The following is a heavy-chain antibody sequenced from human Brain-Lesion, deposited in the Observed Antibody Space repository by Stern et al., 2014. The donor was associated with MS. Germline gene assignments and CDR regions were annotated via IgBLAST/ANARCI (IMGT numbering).Heavy chain of an antibody. J-gene: IGHJ3*02. Sequence: VQLEESAAEVKKPGASVKVSCKVSGYTLTELSMHWVRQAPGKALEWMGGFDPEDGESIYEQKFQGRVTMTEDTSTDTAYMELSSLRSEDTAIYYCATDLQQPLVDTFDIWGQGTMVTVSS. D-gene: IGHD6-13*01. CDR2: FDPEDGES. CDR3: ATDLQQPLVDTFDI. V-gene: IGHV1-24*01. CDR1: GYTLTELS.